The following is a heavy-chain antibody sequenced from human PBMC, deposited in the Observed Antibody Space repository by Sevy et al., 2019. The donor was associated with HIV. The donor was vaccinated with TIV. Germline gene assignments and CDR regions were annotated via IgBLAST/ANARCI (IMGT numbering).Heavy chain of an antibody. V-gene: IGHV3-23*01. CDR1: GFTFRSYA. D-gene: IGHD4-17*01. Sequence: GGSLRLSCAASGFTFRSYAMSWVRQAPGKGLEWVSSISGPGALTYYADSVKGRFTISRDNSKNTLFLQMNSLRAEDTALYYCAKGDEPAADYGDYVPDASDIWGQGTMVTVSS. CDR3: AKGDEPAADYGDYVPDASDI. J-gene: IGHJ3*02. CDR2: ISGPGALT.